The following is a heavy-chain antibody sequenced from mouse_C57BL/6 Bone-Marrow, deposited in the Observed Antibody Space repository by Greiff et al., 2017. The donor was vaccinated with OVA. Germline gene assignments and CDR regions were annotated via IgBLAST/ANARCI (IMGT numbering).Heavy chain of an antibody. V-gene: IGHV1-54*01. Sequence: VQLQQSGAELVRPGTSVKVSCKASGYAFTNYLIEWVKQRPGQGLEWIGVINPGSGGTNYNEKFKGKATLTAAKSSSTAYMQLSSLTSEDAAVYLCARKRRNYAAYFDYWGQGTTLTVSS. CDR3: ARKRRNYAAYFDY. CDR1: GYAFTNYL. D-gene: IGHD2-4*01. J-gene: IGHJ2*01. CDR2: INPGSGGT.